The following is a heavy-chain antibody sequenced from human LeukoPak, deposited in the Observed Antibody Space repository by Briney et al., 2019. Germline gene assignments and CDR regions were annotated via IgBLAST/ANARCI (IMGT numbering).Heavy chain of an antibody. V-gene: IGHV4-59*01. CDR3: ARKDGDY. J-gene: IGHJ4*02. CDR1: GASISSYH. D-gene: IGHD5-24*01. CDR2: MYYSGST. Sequence: SETLSLTCTVSGASISSYHWSWIRQPPGKGLEWIGYMYYSGSTNYNPSLKSRVTMSLDTSKNQFSLKLRSVAAADTAIYYCARKDGDYWGQGTLVTVSS.